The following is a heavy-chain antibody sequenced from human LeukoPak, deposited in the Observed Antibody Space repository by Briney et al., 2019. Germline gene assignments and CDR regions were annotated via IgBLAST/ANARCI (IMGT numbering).Heavy chain of an antibody. CDR2: ISYDGSNK. CDR1: GFTFSNFA. D-gene: IGHD6-6*01. V-gene: IGHV3-30*18. Sequence: GGSLRLSCAASGFTFSNFAMSWVRQAPGKGLEWVAVISYDGSNKYYADSVKGRFTISRDNSKNTLYLQMNSLRAEDTAVYYCAKVRLSSIYFDYWGQGTLVTVSS. CDR3: AKVRLSSIYFDY. J-gene: IGHJ4*02.